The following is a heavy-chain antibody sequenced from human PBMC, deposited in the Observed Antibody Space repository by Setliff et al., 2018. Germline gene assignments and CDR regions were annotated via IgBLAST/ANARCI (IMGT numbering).Heavy chain of an antibody. Sequence: GESLKISCQASGYNFANHWIAWVRLMPGKGLEYMGRIDPGDSYADYSPSFEGLVTIFADKSRTTVYLQWTSLQASDTALYLCARLGRERSTFAWLDAWGQGTQVTVSS. J-gene: IGHJ5*02. CDR2: IDPGDSYA. CDR1: GYNFANHW. V-gene: IGHV5-10-1*01. D-gene: IGHD1-1*01. CDR3: ARLGRERSTFAWLDA.